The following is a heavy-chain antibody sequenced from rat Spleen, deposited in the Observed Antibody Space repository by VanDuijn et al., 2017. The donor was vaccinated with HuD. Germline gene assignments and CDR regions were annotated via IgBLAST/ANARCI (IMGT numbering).Heavy chain of an antibody. D-gene: IGHD4-3*01. V-gene: IGHV2S12*01. Sequence: QVQLKESGPGLVQPSQTLSLTCTVSGFSLTNFHVHWVRQPPGKGLEWIAAISSGGSTYYNSVFKSRLSISRDTSKSQVFLKMNSLQTEDTAMYFCARGGGFAYWGQGTLVTVSS. J-gene: IGHJ3*01. CDR3: ARGGGFAY. CDR1: GFSLTNFH. CDR2: ISSGGST.